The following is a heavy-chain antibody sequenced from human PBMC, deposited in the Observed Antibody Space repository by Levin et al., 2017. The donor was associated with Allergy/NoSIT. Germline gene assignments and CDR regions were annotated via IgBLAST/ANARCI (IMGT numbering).Heavy chain of an antibody. V-gene: IGHV3-48*03. J-gene: IGHJ4*02. Sequence: HPGGSLRLSCAASGFTFSTYEMNWVRQAPGKGLEWVSYISSSSSTIYYADSVKGRFTISRDNAKNSLYLQMNSLRAEDTAVYYCVRDERFFQWLFDYWGQGTLVTVSS. CDR1: GFTFSTYE. CDR2: ISSSSSTI. D-gene: IGHD6-19*01. CDR3: VRDERFFQWLFDY.